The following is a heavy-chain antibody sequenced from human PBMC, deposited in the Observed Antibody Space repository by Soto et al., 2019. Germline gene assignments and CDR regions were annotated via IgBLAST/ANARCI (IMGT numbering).Heavy chain of an antibody. CDR3: ARVLLAAQYYYYYYGMDV. V-gene: IGHV3-48*02. Sequence: PGGSLRLSCAASGFTFSSYSMNWVRQAPGKGLEWVSYISSSSSTIYYADSVKGRFTISRDNAKNSLYLQMNSLRDEDMAVYYCARVLLAAQYYYYYYGMDVWGQGTTVTVSS. CDR2: ISSSSSTI. CDR1: GFTFSSYS. J-gene: IGHJ6*02. D-gene: IGHD6-13*01.